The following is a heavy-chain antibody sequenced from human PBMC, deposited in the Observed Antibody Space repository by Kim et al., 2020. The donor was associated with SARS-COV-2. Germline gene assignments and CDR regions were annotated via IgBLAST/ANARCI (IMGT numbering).Heavy chain of an antibody. D-gene: IGHD2-15*01. CDR3: ARVFRGGTQYYYQGMDV. Sequence: GGSLRLSCAASGFTFSTYSMNWVRQAPGKGLEWVSATSSSSSYIYYADSVKGRFTISRDNAKNSLYLQINSLRAEDTAVYYCARVFRGGTQYYYQGMDVWGQGTTLTVSS. J-gene: IGHJ6*02. CDR1: GFTFSTYS. CDR2: TSSSSSYI. V-gene: IGHV3-21*06.